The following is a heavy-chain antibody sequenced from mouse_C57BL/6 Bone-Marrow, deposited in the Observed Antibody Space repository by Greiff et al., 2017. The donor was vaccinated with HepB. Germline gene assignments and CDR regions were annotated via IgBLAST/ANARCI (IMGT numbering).Heavy chain of an antibody. CDR3: AKIHYGSSSWYFDV. J-gene: IGHJ1*03. Sequence: VQVVESGPGLVQPSQSLSITCTVSGFSLTSYGVHWVRQSPGKGLEWLGVIWRGGSTDYNAAFMSRLSITKDNSKSQVFFKMNSLQADDTAIYYCAKIHYGSSSWYFDVWGTGTTVTVSS. V-gene: IGHV2-5*01. CDR1: GFSLTSYG. CDR2: IWRGGST. D-gene: IGHD1-1*01.